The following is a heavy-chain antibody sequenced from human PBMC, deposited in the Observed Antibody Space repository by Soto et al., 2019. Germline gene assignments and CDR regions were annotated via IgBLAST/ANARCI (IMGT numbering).Heavy chain of an antibody. CDR2: ISGSGGST. CDR1: GFTFSSYA. V-gene: IGHV3-23*01. Sequence: GGSLRLSCAASGFTFSSYAMSWVRQAPGKGLEWVSAISGSGGSTYYADSVKGRFTISRDNSKNALYLQMNSLRAEDTAVYYCAKSNKVTKDPNYYDSSGYYYYFDYWGQGTLVTVSS. CDR3: AKSNKVTKDPNYYDSSGYYYYFDY. J-gene: IGHJ4*02. D-gene: IGHD3-22*01.